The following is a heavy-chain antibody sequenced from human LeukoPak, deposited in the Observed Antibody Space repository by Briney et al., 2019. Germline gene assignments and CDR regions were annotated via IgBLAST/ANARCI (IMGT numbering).Heavy chain of an antibody. CDR3: ARYFMPLRTSSSWLYFDY. Sequence: SETLSLTCTVSGGSISSSSYYWGWIRRPPGKGLEWIGSIYYSGSTYYNPSLKSRVTISVDTSKNQFSLKLSSVTAADTAVYYCARYFMPLRTSSSWLYFDYWGQGTLVTVSS. V-gene: IGHV4-39*07. CDR2: IYYSGST. CDR1: GGSISSSSYY. J-gene: IGHJ4*02. D-gene: IGHD6-13*01.